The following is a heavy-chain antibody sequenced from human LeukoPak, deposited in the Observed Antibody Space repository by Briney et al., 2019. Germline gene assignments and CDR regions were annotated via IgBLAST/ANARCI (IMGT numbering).Heavy chain of an antibody. CDR1: GFTFSRHG. CDR2: IPHDGTVK. J-gene: IGHJ4*02. Sequence: GGSLRLSCVASGFTFSRHGMQWVRQAPGKGPEWVAVIPHDGTVKHYSDSVKGRFSISRDSSDNTLFLQMNSLRAEDTAVYYCAKDMREYSSTCYDYWGQGTLVTVSS. CDR3: AKDMREYSSTCYDY. V-gene: IGHV3-30*18. D-gene: IGHD6-13*01.